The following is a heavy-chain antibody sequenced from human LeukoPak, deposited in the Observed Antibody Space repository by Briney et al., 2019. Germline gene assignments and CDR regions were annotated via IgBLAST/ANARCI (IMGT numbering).Heavy chain of an antibody. J-gene: IGHJ4*02. D-gene: IGHD1-7*01. CDR2: IFASGTT. Sequence: PSETLSLTCSVSGASISPYRWSWVRQPAGKGLEWIGRIFASGTTNYNPSLRNRATMSVDTSNSQFSLKLSSVTAADTAVYYCTRGTHETTAAFDWGRGTLVTVSS. CDR1: GASISPYR. V-gene: IGHV4-4*07. CDR3: TRGTHETTAAFD.